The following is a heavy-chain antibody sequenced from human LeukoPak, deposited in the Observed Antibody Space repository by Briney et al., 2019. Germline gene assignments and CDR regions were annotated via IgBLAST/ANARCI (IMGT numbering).Heavy chain of an antibody. CDR1: GFTFSSYS. CDR3: ARDIRPARYDTSGYYDH. CDR2: ISSSSSYI. D-gene: IGHD3-22*01. J-gene: IGHJ5*02. Sequence: GGSLRLSCAASGFTFSSYSMNWVRQAPGKGLEWVSSISSSSSYIYYADSMKGRFTIFRDNTRNSLYLQMNSLRAEDTALYYCARDIRPARYDTSGYYDHWGQGTLVTVSS. V-gene: IGHV3-21*04.